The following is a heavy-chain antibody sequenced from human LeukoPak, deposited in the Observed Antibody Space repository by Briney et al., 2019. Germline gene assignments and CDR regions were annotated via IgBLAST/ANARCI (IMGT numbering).Heavy chain of an antibody. Sequence: SETLSLTCTVSGCSISSYYWSWIRQPAGKGLEWIGGIYTSGSTNYNPSLKSRVTMSVDTSKNQFSLKLSSVTAADTAVYYCARDWDGSGADHWSAPWGQGTLVTVSP. CDR1: GCSISSYY. J-gene: IGHJ5*02. D-gene: IGHD3-10*01. CDR2: IYTSGST. V-gene: IGHV4-4*07. CDR3: ARDWDGSGADHWSAP.